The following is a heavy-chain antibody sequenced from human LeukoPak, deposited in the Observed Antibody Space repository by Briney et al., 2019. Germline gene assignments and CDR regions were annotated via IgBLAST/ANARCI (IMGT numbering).Heavy chain of an antibody. D-gene: IGHD1-26*01. CDR1: GFTFSDYW. CDR3: ARGLSGHYAFDV. Sequence: GGSLRLSCAPSGFTFSDYWVHWVRQPPGKGLVWVSRINSGGSSTSYADSVKGRFTISRDDAKNTLYLQMNILRAEDAAVYYCARGLSGHYAFDVWGRGTLVTVSS. J-gene: IGHJ3*01. V-gene: IGHV3-74*01. CDR2: INSGGSST.